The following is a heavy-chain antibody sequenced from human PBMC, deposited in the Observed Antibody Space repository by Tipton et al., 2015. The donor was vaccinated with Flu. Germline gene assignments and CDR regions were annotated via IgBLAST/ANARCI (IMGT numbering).Heavy chain of an antibody. CDR3: ARKQYYYDSSGYYSSWFDP. CDR2: IYHSGST. CDR1: GYSISSGYY. V-gene: IGHV4-38-2*01. Sequence: GLVKPSETLSLTCGVSGYSISSGYYWGWIRQPPGKGLEWIGSIYHSGSTYYNPSLKSRVTISVDTSKTQFSLKLSSVTAADTAVYYCARKQYYYDSSGYYSSWFDPWGQGTLVTVSS. D-gene: IGHD3-22*01. J-gene: IGHJ5*02.